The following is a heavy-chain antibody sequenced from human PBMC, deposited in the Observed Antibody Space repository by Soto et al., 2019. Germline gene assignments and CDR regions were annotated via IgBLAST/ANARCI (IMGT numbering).Heavy chain of an antibody. Sequence: PTETLSLTCTVSGGSISSYYWSWIRQPPGQGLEWIGYIYYSGSTNYNPSLKSRVTISVDTSKNHFSLKLISVAAADTAVYYCARRRYGDYTGDFDNWDQETLVTVSS. CDR3: ARRRYGDYTGDFDN. V-gene: IGHV4-59*08. D-gene: IGHD4-17*01. CDR1: GGSISSYY. J-gene: IGHJ4*02. CDR2: IYYSGST.